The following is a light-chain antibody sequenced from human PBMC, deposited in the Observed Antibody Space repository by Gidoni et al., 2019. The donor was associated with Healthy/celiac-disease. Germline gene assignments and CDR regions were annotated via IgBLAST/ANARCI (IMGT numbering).Light chain of an antibody. Sequence: QSVLPPPPSVSGAPGQRVTISCTGSSSNIGAGYDVHWYQQLPGTAPKLLIYGNSNRPSGVPDRFSGSKSGTSASLAITGLQAEEEADYYCQSYDSSLSGWVFGGGTKLTVL. CDR3: QSYDSSLSGWV. CDR1: SSNIGAGYD. V-gene: IGLV1-40*01. CDR2: GNS. J-gene: IGLJ3*02.